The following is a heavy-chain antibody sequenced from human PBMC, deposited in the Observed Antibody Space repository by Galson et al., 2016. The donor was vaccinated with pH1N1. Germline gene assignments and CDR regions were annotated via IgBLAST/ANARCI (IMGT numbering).Heavy chain of an antibody. Sequence: SLRLSCAASGFTSTNYGMSWVRQAPGKGLEWVSHISGSGFSTYYADSVKGRFTISRDNSKNTLYLQMNSLRAEDTAVYYCAKDYSTYSPQSGHFDNWGQGTLVTVSS. CDR2: ISGSGFST. V-gene: IGHV3-23*01. CDR1: GFTSTNYG. J-gene: IGHJ4*02. CDR3: AKDYSTYSPQSGHFDN. D-gene: IGHD2-21*01.